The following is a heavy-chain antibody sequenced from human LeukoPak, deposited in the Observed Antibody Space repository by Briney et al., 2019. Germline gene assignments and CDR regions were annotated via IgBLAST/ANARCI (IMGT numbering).Heavy chain of an antibody. CDR3: AKDGTLAAAGVGYCDY. CDR1: GFTFSSYA. J-gene: IGHJ4*02. D-gene: IGHD6-13*01. Sequence: SGGSLRLSCAASGFTFSSYAMSWVRQAPGKGLEWVSAISGSGGSTYYADSVKGRFTISRDNSKNTLYLQMNSLRAEDTAVYYCAKDGTLAAAGVGYCDYWGQGTLVTVSS. V-gene: IGHV3-23*01. CDR2: ISGSGGST.